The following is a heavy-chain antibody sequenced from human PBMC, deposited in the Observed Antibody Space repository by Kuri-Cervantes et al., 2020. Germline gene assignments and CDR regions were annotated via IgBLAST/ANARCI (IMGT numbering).Heavy chain of an antibody. Sequence: GESLKISCAASGFTFSSYSMNWVRQAPGKGLEWVAVIWYDGSNKYYADSVKGRFTISRDNSKNTLYLQMNSLRAEDTAVYYCARDDISGSSLGSYYFDYWGQGTLVTVSS. V-gene: IGHV3-33*08. CDR1: GFTFSSYS. D-gene: IGHD1-26*01. CDR2: IWYDGSNK. J-gene: IGHJ4*02. CDR3: ARDDISGSSLGSYYFDY.